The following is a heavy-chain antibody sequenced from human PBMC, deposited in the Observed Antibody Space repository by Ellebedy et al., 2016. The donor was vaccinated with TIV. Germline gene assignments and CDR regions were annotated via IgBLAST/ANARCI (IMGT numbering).Heavy chain of an antibody. CDR3: ARFQSSYADFFGMDV. Sequence: SETLSLTXTVSGGSISSSSYYWGWIRQPPGKGLEWIGNIYYSGSTSYNASFTSRIILSVDTSKKQFSLKLTSVTAADTGVYFCARFQSSYADFFGMDVWGQGTTATVSS. J-gene: IGHJ6*02. CDR2: IYYSGST. CDR1: GGSISSSSYY. V-gene: IGHV4-39*07. D-gene: IGHD6-6*01.